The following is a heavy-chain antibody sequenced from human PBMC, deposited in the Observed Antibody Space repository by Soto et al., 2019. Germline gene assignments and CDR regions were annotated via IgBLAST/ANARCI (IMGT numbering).Heavy chain of an antibody. V-gene: IGHV1-18*01. CDR1: GYTFTSYG. CDR2: ISAYNCNT. J-gene: IGHJ6*02. CDR3: ARLSRITIFGVVIHYYYGMDV. Sequence: QVQLVQSGAEVKKPGASVKVSCKASGYTFTSYGISWVRQAPGQGLEWMGWISAYNCNTNYAQKLQGRVTMTTDTSTSTAYMELRSLRSDDTAVYYWARLSRITIFGVVIHYYYGMDVWGQGTTVTVSS. D-gene: IGHD3-3*01.